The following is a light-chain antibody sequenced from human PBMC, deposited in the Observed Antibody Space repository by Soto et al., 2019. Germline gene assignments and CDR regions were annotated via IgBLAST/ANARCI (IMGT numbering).Light chain of an antibody. CDR3: SSYTSDNTLV. J-gene: IGLJ3*02. CDR2: EVS. V-gene: IGLV2-14*01. Sequence: QSALTQPASVSGSPGQSIAVSCTGTSTDVGGYNYVSWYQQHPGKAPKLIIYEVSSRPSGVSNRFSGAKSGNTASLTISGLQAEDEADYYCSSYTSDNTLVFGGGTKLTVL. CDR1: STDVGGYNY.